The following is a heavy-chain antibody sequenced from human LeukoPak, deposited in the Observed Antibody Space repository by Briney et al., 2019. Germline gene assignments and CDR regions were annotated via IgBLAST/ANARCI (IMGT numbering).Heavy chain of an antibody. CDR1: VFTFRTYT. V-gene: IGHV3-21*01. D-gene: IGHD6-19*01. J-gene: IGHJ4*02. Sequence: PGGSLRLSCAASVFTFRTYTMNWVRQAPGKGLEWVSSISHSSNYIYYADSVKGRFTLSRDNAKNSQCLQMNSLGAEDAAMYYCVSAEGTGCDYWGQGTLVTVSS. CDR3: VSAEGTGCDY. CDR2: ISHSSNYI.